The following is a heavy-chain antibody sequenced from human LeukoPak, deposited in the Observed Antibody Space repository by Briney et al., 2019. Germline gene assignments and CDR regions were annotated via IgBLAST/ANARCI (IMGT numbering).Heavy chain of an antibody. CDR3: ARGARKGDDYGGFFDY. D-gene: IGHD4-23*01. Sequence: HPGGPLRLSCAASGFTFNNYAMHWVRQVPGKGLEWVAVISYDGSHKYYADSVRGRFTISRDNSKNTLYLQMNSLRAEDTAVYYCARGARKGDDYGGFFDYWGQGTLVTVSS. J-gene: IGHJ4*02. V-gene: IGHV3-30*04. CDR1: GFTFNNYA. CDR2: ISYDGSHK.